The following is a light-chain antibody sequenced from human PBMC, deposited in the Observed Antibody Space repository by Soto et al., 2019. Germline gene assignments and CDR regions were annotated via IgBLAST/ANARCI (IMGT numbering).Light chain of an antibody. J-gene: IGKJ1*01. V-gene: IGKV3-20*01. CDR1: QTVTRSY. CDR2: GAS. Sequence: EIVMTQSPATLSVSPGERATLSCRASQTVTRSYLAWYQQKPGQAPRLLIYGASIRATGIPDRFSGSGSGTDFTLTISRLEPEDFAVYYCQQYGSSGTFGQGTKVDIK. CDR3: QQYGSSGT.